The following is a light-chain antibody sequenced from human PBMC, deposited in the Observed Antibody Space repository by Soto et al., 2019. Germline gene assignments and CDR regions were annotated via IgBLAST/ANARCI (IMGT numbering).Light chain of an antibody. Sequence: EIVMTQSPATLSVSPGERATLSCRASQSVNNNLAWYQQKPGQAPRLLSYGASARATGIPARFSGSGSGTEVTVTISSLQSEDFAVYYCQQYNNWPLTFGGGTKV. CDR1: QSVNNN. J-gene: IGKJ4*01. CDR2: GAS. V-gene: IGKV3-15*01. CDR3: QQYNNWPLT.